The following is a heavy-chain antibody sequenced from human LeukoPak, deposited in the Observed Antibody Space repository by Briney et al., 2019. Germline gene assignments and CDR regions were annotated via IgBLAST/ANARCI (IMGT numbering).Heavy chain of an antibody. V-gene: IGHV3-33*01. D-gene: IGHD3-16*01. J-gene: IGHJ4*02. CDR3: AREAYAITFGGVLFYFDY. CDR1: GFTFSSYG. CDR2: IWYDGSNK. Sequence: GGSLRLSCAASGFTFSSYGMHWVRQAPGKGLEWVSVIWYDGSNKHYADSVKGRFTISRDTYKNTLYLQMNSLRADDTAVYYCAREAYAITFGGVLFYFDYWGQGTLVTVSS.